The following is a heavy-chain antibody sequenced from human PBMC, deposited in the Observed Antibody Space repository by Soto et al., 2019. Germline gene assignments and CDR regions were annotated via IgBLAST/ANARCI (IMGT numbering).Heavy chain of an antibody. CDR2: INSDGSST. J-gene: IGHJ6*02. V-gene: IGHV3-74*01. CDR1: GFTFSSYW. D-gene: IGHD2-15*01. Sequence: EVQLVESGGGLVQPGGSLRLSCAASGFTFSSYWMHWVRQAPGKGLVWVSRINSDGSSTSYADSVKGRFTISRDNAKNTLYLQMNSLRAEDTAVYYCARDDCSGGSCYSPWYYYYGMDVWGQWTTVTVSS. CDR3: ARDDCSGGSCYSPWYYYYGMDV.